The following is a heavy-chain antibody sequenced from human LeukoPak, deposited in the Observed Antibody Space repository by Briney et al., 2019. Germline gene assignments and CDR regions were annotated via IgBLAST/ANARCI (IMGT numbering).Heavy chain of an antibody. CDR2: IYSGAST. V-gene: IGHV3-66*01. D-gene: IGHD3-10*01. Sequence: PGGSLRLSCAASGFTVSSNSMGWVRQAPGKGLEWVSVIYSGASTYYADSVQGRFTISRDNSKNTLFLEMNSLRAEDTAIYYCATSSTVRGVDYWGQGTLVTVSS. CDR3: ATSSTVRGVDY. CDR1: GFTVSSNS. J-gene: IGHJ4*02.